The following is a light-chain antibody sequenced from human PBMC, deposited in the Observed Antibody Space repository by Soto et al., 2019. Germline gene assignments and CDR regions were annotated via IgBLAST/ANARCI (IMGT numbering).Light chain of an antibody. CDR2: LNNDGSH. Sequence: QSVLTQSPSASASLGASVKLTCTLSSGHSSSAIAWHQQQPEKGPRYLMKLNNDGSHYKGDGIPDRFSGSSSGAERYLTIAGLQSDDGGAYYCQTWDTGIPMVFGGGTKLTVL. J-gene: IGLJ2*01. V-gene: IGLV4-69*01. CDR1: SGHSSSA. CDR3: QTWDTGIPMV.